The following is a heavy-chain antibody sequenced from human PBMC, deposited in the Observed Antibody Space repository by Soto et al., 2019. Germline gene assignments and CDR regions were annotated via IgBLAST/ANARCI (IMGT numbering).Heavy chain of an antibody. V-gene: IGHV4-34*01. Sequence: SETLSLTCAVYGGSFSGYYWRWIRQPPGKGLEWIGEINHSGSTNYNPSLKSRVTISVDTSKIQFSLKLSSVTAADTAVYYCARTNYYDSSGYFYWGQGTLVTVSS. D-gene: IGHD3-22*01. CDR1: GGSFSGYY. CDR3: ARTNYYDSSGYFY. J-gene: IGHJ4*02. CDR2: INHSGST.